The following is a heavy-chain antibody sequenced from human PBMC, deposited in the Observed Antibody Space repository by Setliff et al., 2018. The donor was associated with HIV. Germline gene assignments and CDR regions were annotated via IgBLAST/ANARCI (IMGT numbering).Heavy chain of an antibody. CDR1: GFTFSSYC. CDR2: ISYGSTYI. Sequence: CPSPGFTFSSYCMEWFRQAPGKGLEWVSSISYGSTYIYQSDSVRGRFTISRDDAKKSLYLQMNSLGVEDTAVYYCVRALTGAGTFDVWGQGTMVTVSS. J-gene: IGHJ3*01. D-gene: IGHD7-27*01. CDR3: VRALTGAGTFDV. V-gene: IGHV3-21*01.